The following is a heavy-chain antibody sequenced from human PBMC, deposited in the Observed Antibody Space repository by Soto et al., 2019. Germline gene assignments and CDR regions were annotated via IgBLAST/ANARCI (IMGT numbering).Heavy chain of an antibody. V-gene: IGHV1-46*01. D-gene: IGHD6-13*01. Sequence: ASVKVSCKASGYTFTSYYMHWVRQAPGQGLEWMGIINPSGGSTSHAQKFQGRVTMTRDTSTSTVYMELSSLRSEDTAVCYCATALAAAEYYFDYWGQGTLVTVSS. CDR1: GYTFTSYY. CDR3: ATALAAAEYYFDY. CDR2: INPSGGST. J-gene: IGHJ4*02.